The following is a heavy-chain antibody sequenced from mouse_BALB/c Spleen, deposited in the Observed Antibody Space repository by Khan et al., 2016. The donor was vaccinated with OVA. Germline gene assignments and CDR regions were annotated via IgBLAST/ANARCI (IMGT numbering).Heavy chain of an antibody. CDR1: GYTFTSYW. D-gene: IGHD1-1*01. CDR2: IAPGSGSS. J-gene: IGHJ4*01. Sequence: DLVKPGASVKLSCKASGYTFTSYWINWIKQRPGQGLEWIGRIAPGSGSSSYNEMFKGKATLTLDTSSSTAYIQLSSLSSEDSAVYFCAGEHYCGRTCYALDYWGQGTSVTVSS. CDR3: AGEHYCGRTCYALDY. V-gene: IGHV1S41*01.